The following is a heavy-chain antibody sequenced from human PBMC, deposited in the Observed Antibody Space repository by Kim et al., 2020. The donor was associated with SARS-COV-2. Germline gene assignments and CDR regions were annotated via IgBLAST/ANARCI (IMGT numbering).Heavy chain of an antibody. D-gene: IGHD2-21*01. J-gene: IGHJ4*02. Sequence: SETLSLTCAVYGGSFSGYYWSWIRQPPGKGLEWIGEINHSGSTNYNPSLKSRVTISVDTSKNQFSLKQSSVTAADTAVYYCARGPRGVVGLKWGQGTLVTVSS. CDR1: GGSFSGYY. V-gene: IGHV4-34*01. CDR3: ARGPRGVVGLK. CDR2: INHSGST.